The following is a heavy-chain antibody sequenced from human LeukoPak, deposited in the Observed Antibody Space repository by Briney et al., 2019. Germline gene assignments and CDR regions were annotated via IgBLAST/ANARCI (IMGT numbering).Heavy chain of an antibody. CDR2: IFYSGIT. J-gene: IGHJ4*02. CDR1: GGSISSGGYY. V-gene: IGHV4-31*03. Sequence: TTSETLSLTCTVSGGSISSGGYYWSWIRQHPGKGLEWIGYIFYSGITYYNPSLKSRVTISVDSSKNQFSLKLSSVTAADTAVYYCARVRYYYGSGSYYRGIDYWGQGTLVTVSS. CDR3: ARVRYYYGSGSYYRGIDY. D-gene: IGHD3-10*01.